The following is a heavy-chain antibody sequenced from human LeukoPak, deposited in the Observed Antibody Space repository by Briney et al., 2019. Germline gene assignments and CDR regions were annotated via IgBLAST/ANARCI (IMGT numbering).Heavy chain of an antibody. CDR2: ISGSGGST. CDR1: GFTFRSCV. Sequence: GGSLRLSYAGSGFTFRSCVMSWVRQAPGKGLEWMSAISGSGGSTYYADSVKGRFTISRDNSKNTLYLQMNSLRAEDTAVYYCAKARQGFAYFDYWGQGALVTVSS. D-gene: IGHD2-21*01. CDR3: AKARQGFAYFDY. J-gene: IGHJ4*02. V-gene: IGHV3-23*01.